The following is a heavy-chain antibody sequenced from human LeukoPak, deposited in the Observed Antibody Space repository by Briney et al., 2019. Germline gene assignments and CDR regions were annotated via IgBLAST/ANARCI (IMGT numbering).Heavy chain of an antibody. J-gene: IGHJ5*02. V-gene: IGHV4-59*01. CDR1: GGSISTYY. Sequence: SETLSLTCTVSGGSISTYYWSWIRQPPGKGLEWIGYIYYSGSTNYNPSLESRVTISVDTSKYQFSLKLRSVTAADTAVYYCARLGLTGFDPWGQGTLVTVSA. D-gene: IGHD3-16*01. CDR2: IYYSGST. CDR3: ARLGLTGFDP.